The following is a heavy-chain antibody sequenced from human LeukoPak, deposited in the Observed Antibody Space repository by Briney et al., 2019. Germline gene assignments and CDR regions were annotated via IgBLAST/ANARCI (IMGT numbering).Heavy chain of an antibody. V-gene: IGHV4-59*11. Sequence: SETLSLTCSVSGASISSQYWTWIRQPPGKGLEWIGYIYNSGSTNYNPSLKSRVTMSIDTSKNQFSLRLTSVTAADTAVYYCARRRIHSMYNWFDPWGQGTLVIVSS. J-gene: IGHJ5*02. CDR2: IYNSGST. CDR1: GASISSQY. D-gene: IGHD2-21*01. CDR3: ARRRIHSMYNWFDP.